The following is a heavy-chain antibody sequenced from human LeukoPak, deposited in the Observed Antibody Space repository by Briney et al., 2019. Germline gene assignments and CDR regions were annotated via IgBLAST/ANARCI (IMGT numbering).Heavy chain of an antibody. CDR2: IYYSGST. J-gene: IGHJ4*02. CDR3: ARHGPSRYSSGWDPDY. D-gene: IGHD6-19*01. Sequence: PSETLSLTCTVSGGSISSSSYYWGWIRQPPGKGLEWIGSIYYSGSTYYNPSLKGRVTISVDTSKNQFSLKLSSVTAADTAVYYCARHGPSRYSSGWDPDYWGQGTLVTVSS. V-gene: IGHV4-39*01. CDR1: GGSISSSSYY.